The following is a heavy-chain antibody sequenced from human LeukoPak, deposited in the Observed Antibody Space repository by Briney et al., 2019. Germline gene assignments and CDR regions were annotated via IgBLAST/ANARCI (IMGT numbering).Heavy chain of an antibody. CDR2: IYYSGST. V-gene: IGHV4-59*08. Sequence: SETLSLTCTVSGGSISSYYWSWIRQPPGKGLEWIGYIYYSGSTNYNPSLKSRVTISVDTSKNQFSLKLSSVTAADTAVYYCARGKGYYGWETNCFAPWGRGPRVTVSS. J-gene: IGHJ5*02. D-gene: IGHD3-10*01. CDR3: ARGKGYYGWETNCFAP. CDR1: GGSISSYY.